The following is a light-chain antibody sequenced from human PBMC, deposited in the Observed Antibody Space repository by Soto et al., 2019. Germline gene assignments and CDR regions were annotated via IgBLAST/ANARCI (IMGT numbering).Light chain of an antibody. CDR1: QSISSY. CDR3: HQIHTTPWT. Sequence: DIQMTQSPSSLSASVGDRVTITCRASQSISSYLNWYQQKPGKAPKLLIYAASSLQSGVPSRFSGSGSGTDFTLTISSLQPEDFATYYCHQIHTTPWTFGQGTKVEI. V-gene: IGKV1-39*01. CDR2: AAS. J-gene: IGKJ1*01.